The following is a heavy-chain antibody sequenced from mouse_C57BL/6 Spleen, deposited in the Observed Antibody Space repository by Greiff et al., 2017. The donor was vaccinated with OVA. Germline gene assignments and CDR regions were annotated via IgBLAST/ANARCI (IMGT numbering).Heavy chain of an antibody. D-gene: IGHD2-4*01. J-gene: IGHJ3*01. V-gene: IGHV1-15*01. Sequence: QVQLQQSGAELVRPGASVTLSCKASGYTFTDYEMHWVKQTPVHGLEWIGAIDPETGGTAYNQKFKGKAILTADKSSSTAYMELRSLTSEDSAVYYCTRYGLYDYDDWFAYWGQGTLVTVSA. CDR3: TRYGLYDYDDWFAY. CDR1: GYTFTDYE. CDR2: IDPETGGT.